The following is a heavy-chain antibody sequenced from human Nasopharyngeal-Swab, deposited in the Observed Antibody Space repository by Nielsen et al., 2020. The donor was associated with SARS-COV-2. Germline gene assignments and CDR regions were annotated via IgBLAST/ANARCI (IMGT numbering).Heavy chain of an antibody. V-gene: IGHV6-1*01. CDR3: ARARGAYGDYYYYYYTDV. CDR2: TYYRSKWYN. Sequence: TLSLTCAISGDSVSSSSAAWNWIRQSPSRGLEWLGRTYYRSKWYNDYAVSVKSRITINPNTSKNQFSLHLNSVTPEDTAVYYCARARGAYGDYYYYYYTDVWGKGTTVTVSS. CDR1: GDSVSSSSAA. D-gene: IGHD4-17*01. J-gene: IGHJ6*03.